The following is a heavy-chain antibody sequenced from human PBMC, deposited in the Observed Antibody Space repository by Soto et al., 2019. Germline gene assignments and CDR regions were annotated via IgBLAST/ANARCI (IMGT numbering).Heavy chain of an antibody. CDR2: ISYSGTT. CDR1: GGSISSGGYS. Sequence: QLQLQESGSGLVRPSQALSLICNVSGGSISSGGYSWIWIRQPPGKGLEWIGHISYSGTTYYNPSLKGRNTVSVDKSMDQSSLRLSPVTAAATAVYYCARLGEDRVLLNEVAIDPCGQGTRVTVSS. CDR3: ARLGEDRVLLNEVAIDP. V-gene: IGHV4-30-2*01. D-gene: IGHD3-16*01. J-gene: IGHJ5*02.